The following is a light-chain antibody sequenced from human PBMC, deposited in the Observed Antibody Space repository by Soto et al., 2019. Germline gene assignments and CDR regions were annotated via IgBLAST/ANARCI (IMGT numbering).Light chain of an antibody. Sequence: SVLTQPPSASGTPGQRVTISCSGSSSNIGSNTVNWYQQLPGSAPKLLLYTINKRPSGVPDRFSGSKSGTSASLAISGLQSEDEADYYCAAWDDNLNGPVFGGGTKVTVL. V-gene: IGLV1-44*01. CDR2: TIN. CDR1: SSNIGSNT. J-gene: IGLJ2*01. CDR3: AAWDDNLNGPV.